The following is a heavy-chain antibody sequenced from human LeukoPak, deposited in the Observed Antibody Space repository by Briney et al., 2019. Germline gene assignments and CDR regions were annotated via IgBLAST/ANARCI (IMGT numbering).Heavy chain of an antibody. D-gene: IGHD2-2*01. J-gene: IGHJ6*02. Sequence: PGGSLRLSCAASGFTFTNFAMSWVRQAPGKGLEWVSAINAGADSTHYADSVQGRFTIPRDNSKNTLYLQMNSLRAEDTAVYYCARDRGCSSTSCYRHYYYGMDVWGQGTTVTVSS. CDR2: INAGADST. CDR3: ARDRGCSSTSCYRHYYYGMDV. V-gene: IGHV3-23*01. CDR1: GFTFTNFA.